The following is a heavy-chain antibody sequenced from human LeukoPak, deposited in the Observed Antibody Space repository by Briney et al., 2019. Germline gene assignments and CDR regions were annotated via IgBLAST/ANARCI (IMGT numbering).Heavy chain of an antibody. CDR1: GDSISNTNW. CDR2: VNLQGST. Sequence: PSETLSLTCGVSGDSISNTNWWTWVRQPPGKGLVWIGEVNLQGSTNYNPSLKSRVAISVDKSENHISLKLTSVTAADTAVYYCAREGGPYRPLDYSGQGTLVTVAS. J-gene: IGHJ4*02. CDR3: AREGGPYRPLDY. V-gene: IGHV4-4*02.